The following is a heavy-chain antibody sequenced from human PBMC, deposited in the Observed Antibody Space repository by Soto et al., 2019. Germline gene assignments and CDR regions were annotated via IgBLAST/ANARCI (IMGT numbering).Heavy chain of an antibody. J-gene: IGHJ5*02. V-gene: IGHV4-59*06. Sequence: AETLSLTCTDSGGSISSYYWSWIRQPPGKGLEWSGYIYYSGSTYYNPSLKGRVTISVDTCKSDFSVKLSYVTAADTAVYYCVGEVRGVIITYNWFDPWGQGTLGTVSS. D-gene: IGHD3-10*01. CDR1: GGSISSYY. CDR2: IYYSGST. CDR3: VGEVRGVIITYNWFDP.